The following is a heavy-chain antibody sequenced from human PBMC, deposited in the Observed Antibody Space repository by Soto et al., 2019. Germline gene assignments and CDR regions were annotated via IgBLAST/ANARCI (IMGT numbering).Heavy chain of an antibody. J-gene: IGHJ4*02. V-gene: IGHV3-33*01. CDR3: ARDFRQFGESNFDY. CDR1: GFTFSSYG. CDR2: IWYDGSNK. Sequence: GGSLRLSCAASGFTFSSYGMHWVRQAPGKGLEWVAVIWYDGSNKYYADSVKGRFTISRDNSKNTLYLQMNSLRAEDTAVYYCARDFRQFGESNFDYWGQGTLVTVSS. D-gene: IGHD3-10*01.